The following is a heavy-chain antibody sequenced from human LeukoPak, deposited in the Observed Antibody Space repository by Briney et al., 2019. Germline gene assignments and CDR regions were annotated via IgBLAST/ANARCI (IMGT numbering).Heavy chain of an antibody. D-gene: IGHD2-15*01. V-gene: IGHV3-23*01. CDR1: RFTFSSYA. CDR3: AKELGYCSGGSCPFDY. Sequence: GGSLRLSCAASRFTFSSYAMSWVRQAPGKGLEWVSAISGSGGSTYYADSVKGRFTISRDNSKNTLYLQMNSLRAEDTAVYYCAKELGYCSGGSCPFDYWGQGTLVTVSS. CDR2: ISGSGGST. J-gene: IGHJ4*02.